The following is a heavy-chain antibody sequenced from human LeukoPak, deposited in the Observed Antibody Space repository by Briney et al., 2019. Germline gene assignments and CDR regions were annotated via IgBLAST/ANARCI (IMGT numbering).Heavy chain of an antibody. D-gene: IGHD3-10*01. V-gene: IGHV4-39*01. Sequence: PLETLSLTCSVSGGSVTSGGFYWGWLRQPPGKGPEWIATIHYYNPSLQSRVTISIDTSKNQFSLRLTSVTAPDTAVYHCARHSGSGSLSRPFDPWGQGTLVTVSS. J-gene: IGHJ5*02. CDR2: IHY. CDR3: ARHSGSGSLSRPFDP. CDR1: GGSVTSGGFY.